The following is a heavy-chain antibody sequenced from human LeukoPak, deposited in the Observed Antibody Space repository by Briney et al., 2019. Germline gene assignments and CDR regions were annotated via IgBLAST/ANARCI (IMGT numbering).Heavy chain of an antibody. D-gene: IGHD2-2*01. CDR3: AKGGGYQLLSVSAFDI. V-gene: IGHV3-9*01. J-gene: IGHJ3*02. CDR1: GFTFDDYA. Sequence: TLRLSCAASGFTFDDYAMHWVRQAPGKGLEWVSGISWNSGSIGYADSVKGRFTISRDNAKNSLYLQMNSLRAEDTALYYCAKGGGYQLLSVSAFDIWGQGTMVTVSS. CDR2: ISWNSGSI.